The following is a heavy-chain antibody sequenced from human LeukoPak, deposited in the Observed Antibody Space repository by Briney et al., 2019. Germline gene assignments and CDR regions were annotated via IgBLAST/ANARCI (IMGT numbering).Heavy chain of an antibody. V-gene: IGHV4-4*07. CDR2: VSTSGRT. J-gene: IGHJ3*01. CDR3: AVGRPRNTTRLDDGYDF. D-gene: IGHD1-1*01. CDR1: GGSITTYY. Sequence: SETLSPTCTVSGGSITTYYWSWIRQPAGKGLEWIGRVSTSGRTNYNPSLKSRLTMSADTSKKQFSLILNSVTAADTAVYYCAVGRPRNTTRLDDGYDFWGQGTMVTVSS.